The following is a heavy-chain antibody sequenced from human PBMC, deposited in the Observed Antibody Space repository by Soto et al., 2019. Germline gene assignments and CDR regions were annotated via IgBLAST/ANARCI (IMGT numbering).Heavy chain of an antibody. V-gene: IGHV1-69*13. Sequence: GXSVQVSCQASGGTFSSYASRLVRQAPGQGLEWMGGIIPIFGTANYAQKFQGRVTITADESTSTAYMELSSLRSEDTAVYYCAYPGTDKWFDSWGQGTLVTVPS. CDR1: GGTFSSYA. D-gene: IGHD1-1*01. CDR2: IIPIFGTA. J-gene: IGHJ5*01. CDR3: AYPGTDKWFDS.